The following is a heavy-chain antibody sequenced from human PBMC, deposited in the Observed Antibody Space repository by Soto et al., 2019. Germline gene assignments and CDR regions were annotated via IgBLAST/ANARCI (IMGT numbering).Heavy chain of an antibody. J-gene: IGHJ4*02. CDR1: GGSISSYY. Sequence: QVQLQESGPGLVKPSETLSLTCTVSGGSISSYYGGWVRQPPGKGLEWIGYIYYSGSTTYHPYLKRRVTISVATSKNQSSLNLTSVTAADTAVDYCARLGGYYQAFDQWGQGSLVTVSS. V-gene: IGHV4-59*08. CDR2: IYYSGST. D-gene: IGHD3-22*01. CDR3: ARLGGYYQAFDQ.